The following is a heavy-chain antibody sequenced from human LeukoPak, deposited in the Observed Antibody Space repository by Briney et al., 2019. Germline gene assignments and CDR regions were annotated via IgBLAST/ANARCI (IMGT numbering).Heavy chain of an antibody. CDR2: ISSTGNDK. Sequence: NTGGSLRLSCAASGFIFGDYYVSWIRQAPGKGLEWISYISSTGNDKKYADSVKGRFTISKDHAKKSVHLEMNSLRDEDAAIYYCAREAVGGRYFDYWGQGTLVAVSS. CDR3: AREAVGGRYFDY. V-gene: IGHV3-11*01. J-gene: IGHJ4*02. CDR1: GFIFGDYY. D-gene: IGHD6-19*01.